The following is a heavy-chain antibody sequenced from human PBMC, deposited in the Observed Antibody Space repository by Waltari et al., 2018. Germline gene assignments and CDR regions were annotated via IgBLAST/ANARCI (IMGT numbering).Heavy chain of an antibody. CDR2: IYPGDSDT. CDR1: GCSFTSSG. CDR3: ARRVDWFDP. Sequence: VHLVQSGAEVTQPGESLKVSCKGSGCSFTSSGLGWLRQMPGKGLGCMGIIYPGDSDTRYSPSFQGQVTISADKSISTAYLQWSSLKASDTAMYYCARRVDWFDPWGQGTLVTVSS. D-gene: IGHD2-21*01. J-gene: IGHJ5*02. V-gene: IGHV5-51*01.